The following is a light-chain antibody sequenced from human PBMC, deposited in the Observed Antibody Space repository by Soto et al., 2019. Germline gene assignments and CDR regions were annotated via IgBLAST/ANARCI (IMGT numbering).Light chain of an antibody. CDR2: GAS. CDR3: HQYDSSSWT. V-gene: IGKV3-20*01. J-gene: IGKJ1*01. Sequence: EIVLTQSPGTLSLSPGERATVFCRASQGVDSSYLAWFQQKPGQAPRLLIYGASRRATGVPDRFSGSGSGTDFTRTITRLEPEEFAVYYCHQYDSSSWTFGQGTKVES. CDR1: QGVDSSY.